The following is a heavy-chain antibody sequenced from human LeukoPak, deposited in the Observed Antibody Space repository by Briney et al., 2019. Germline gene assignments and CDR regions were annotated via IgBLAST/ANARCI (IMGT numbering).Heavy chain of an antibody. CDR2: IIPIFGTA. V-gene: IGHV1-69*13. J-gene: IGHJ5*02. CDR1: GGTFSSYA. D-gene: IGHD2-2*01. CDR3: ARDHCSSTGCYP. Sequence: GASVKVSCKASGGTFSSYAISWVRQAPGQGLEWMGGIIPIFGTANYAQKFQGRVTITADESTSTAYMELSSLRSEDTAVYYCARDHCSSTGCYPWGQGTLVTVSS.